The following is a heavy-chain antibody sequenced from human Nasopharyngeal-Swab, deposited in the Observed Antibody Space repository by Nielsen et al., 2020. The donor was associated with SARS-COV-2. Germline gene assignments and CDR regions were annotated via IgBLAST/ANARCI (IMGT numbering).Heavy chain of an antibody. CDR3: ARVLGDYGDY. CDR2: ISYDGSNK. V-gene: IGHV3-30-3*01. Sequence: GESLKISCAASGFTFSSYAMHWVRQAPGKGLEWVAVISYDGSNKYYADSAKGRFTISRDNSKNTLYLQMNSLRAEDAAVYYCARVLGDYGDYWGQGTLVTVSS. D-gene: IGHD2-15*01. CDR1: GFTFSSYA. J-gene: IGHJ4*02.